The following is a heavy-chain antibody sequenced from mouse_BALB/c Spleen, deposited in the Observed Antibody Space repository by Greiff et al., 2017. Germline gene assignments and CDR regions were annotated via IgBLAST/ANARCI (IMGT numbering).Heavy chain of an antibody. J-gene: IGHJ3*01. CDR2: IWAGGST. V-gene: IGHV2-9*02. CDR3: ARDGDDGYSWFAY. D-gene: IGHD2-3*01. Sequence: VQLVESGPGLVAPSPSLSITCTVSGFSLTSYGVHWVRQPPGKGLEWLGVIWAGGSTNYNSALMSRLSISKDNSKSQVFLKMNSLQTDDTAMYYCARDGDDGYSWFAYWGQGTLVTVSA. CDR1: GFSLTSYG.